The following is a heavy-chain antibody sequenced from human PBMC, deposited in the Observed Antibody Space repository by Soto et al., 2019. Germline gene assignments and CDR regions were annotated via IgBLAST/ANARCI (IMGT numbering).Heavy chain of an antibody. CDR3: ASPMTTVTTSYGMDV. J-gene: IGHJ6*02. D-gene: IGHD4-17*01. CDR2: INPSGGST. CDR1: GYTFTSYY. V-gene: IGHV1-46*01. Sequence: GASVKVSCKASGYTFTSYYMHWVRQAPGQGLEWMGIINPSGGSTSYAQKFQGRVTMTRDTSTSTVYMELSSLRSEDTAVYYCASPMTTVTTSYGMDVWGQGTTVTVS.